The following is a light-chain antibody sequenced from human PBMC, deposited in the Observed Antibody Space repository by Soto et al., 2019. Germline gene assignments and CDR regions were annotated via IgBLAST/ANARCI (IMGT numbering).Light chain of an antibody. CDR2: DSS. CDR3: QQYNNWPPLYT. Sequence: EIVMTQSPATLSVSPGERATLSCRASQNVNNKLAWYQQKPGQAPRLIIYDSSSRATGIPARFSGSGSGTEFTLTISSLQSEDFAVYYCQQYNNWPPLYTFGLVTKLEIK. V-gene: IGKV3D-15*01. J-gene: IGKJ2*01. CDR1: QNVNNK.